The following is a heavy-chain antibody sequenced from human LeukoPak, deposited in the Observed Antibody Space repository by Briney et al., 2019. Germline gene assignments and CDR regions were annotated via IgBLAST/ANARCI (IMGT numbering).Heavy chain of an antibody. CDR1: GFTFGTYW. J-gene: IGHJ4*02. D-gene: IGHD6-19*01. V-gene: IGHV3-7*04. Sequence: GGSLRLSCATSGFTFGTYWMNWVRQAPGKGLEWVANINQDESEKSYVDSVEGRFTISRDNAKNSLYLQMNSLRAEDTAVYYCARDFRQYSSGWRPFDYWGQGTLVTVSS. CDR2: INQDESEK. CDR3: ARDFRQYSSGWRPFDY.